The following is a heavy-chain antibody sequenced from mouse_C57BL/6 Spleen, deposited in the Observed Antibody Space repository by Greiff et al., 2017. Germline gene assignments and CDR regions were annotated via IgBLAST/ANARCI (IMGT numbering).Heavy chain of an antibody. J-gene: IGHJ2*01. CDR3: ARPFSYYYFDY. Sequence: QVQLQQPGAELVRPGTSVKLSCKASGYTFTSYWMHWVKQRPGQGLEWIGVIDPSDSYTNYNQKFKGKDTLTVDTSSSTAYMQLRSLTSADSAVYYCARPFSYYYFDYWGQGTTLTVSS. CDR1: GYTFTSYW. D-gene: IGHD1-1*01. V-gene: IGHV1-59*01. CDR2: IDPSDSYT.